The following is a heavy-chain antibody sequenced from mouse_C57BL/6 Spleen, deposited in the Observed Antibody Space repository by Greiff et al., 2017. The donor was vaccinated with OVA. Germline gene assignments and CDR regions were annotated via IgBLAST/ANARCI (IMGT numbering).Heavy chain of an antibody. J-gene: IGHJ2*01. Sequence: QVQLKESGAELVKPGASVKISCKASGYAFSSYWMNWVKQRPGKGLEWIGQIYPGDGDTNYNGKFKGKATLTADKSSSTAHMQLSSLTSEDSAVYFCARSTEDRYFDYWGQGTTLTVSS. CDR3: ARSTEDRYFDY. CDR2: IYPGDGDT. V-gene: IGHV1-80*01. CDR1: GYAFSSYW.